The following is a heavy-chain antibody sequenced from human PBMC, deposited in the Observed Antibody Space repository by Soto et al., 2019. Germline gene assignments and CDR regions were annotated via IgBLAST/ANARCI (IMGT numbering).Heavy chain of an antibody. CDR1: GFSFSDYY. D-gene: IGHD3-3*01. Sequence: HVQLVESGGGLVEPGGSLRLSCAASGFSFSDYYVNWIRQAPGKGLEWISYTGRSLYPIYYADSVKCRFSISRDSAKNSVLLQMNSLRVEDTAVYYCARDNRSFWTGYYRRYDYYGMDVWGRGTTVIVSS. CDR3: ARDNRSFWTGYYRRYDYYGMDV. CDR2: TGRSLYPI. J-gene: IGHJ6*02. V-gene: IGHV3-11*01.